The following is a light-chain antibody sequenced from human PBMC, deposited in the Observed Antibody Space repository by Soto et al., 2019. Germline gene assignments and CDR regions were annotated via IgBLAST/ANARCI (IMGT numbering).Light chain of an antibody. CDR2: GAY. J-gene: IGKJ2*01. V-gene: IGKV3-20*01. CDR1: QSVSSSF. Sequence: EIVLTQSPGTLSLSPGERATLSCRASQSVSSSFLGWYQQKRGQTPRLLIYGAYTRATGTPDRFSGSGSGTDFTLTISRLEPEDFAVYFCQQYGTSPYIFGQGTKLEIK. CDR3: QQYGTSPYI.